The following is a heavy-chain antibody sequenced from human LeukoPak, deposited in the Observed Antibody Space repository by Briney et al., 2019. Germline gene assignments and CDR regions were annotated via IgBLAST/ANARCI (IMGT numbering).Heavy chain of an antibody. CDR2: IYYSGST. D-gene: IGHD5-18*01. V-gene: IGHV4-59*01. Sequence: SETLSLTCTVSGGSISSYYWSWIRQPPGKGLEWIGYIYYSGSTNYNPSLKSRVTISVDTSKNQFSLKLSSVTAADTAVYYCARSARGYSYGHIDYRGQGTLVTVSS. J-gene: IGHJ4*02. CDR1: GGSISSYY. CDR3: ARSARGYSYGHIDY.